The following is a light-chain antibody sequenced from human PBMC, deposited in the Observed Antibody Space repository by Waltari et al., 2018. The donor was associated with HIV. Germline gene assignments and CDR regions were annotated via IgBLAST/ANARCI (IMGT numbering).Light chain of an antibody. J-gene: IGLJ3*02. CDR2: YDS. CDR1: NSGSKS. Sequence: SYVLTQPPSVSVAPGKTARITCGGNNSGSKSVHWYQQKPGQAPVLVIYYDSDRPSGIPERFAGANSGNTATLTISRVEAGDEADYYCQVWDSTSDHPWVFGGGTKLTVL. V-gene: IGLV3-21*04. CDR3: QVWDSTSDHPWV.